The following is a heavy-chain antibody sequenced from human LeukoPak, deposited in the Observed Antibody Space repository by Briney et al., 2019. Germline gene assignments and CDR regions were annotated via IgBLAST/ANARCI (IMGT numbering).Heavy chain of an antibody. Sequence: SETLSLTCAVYGGSFSGYYWSWIRQPPGKGLEWIGEINHSGSTNYNPSLKSRVTISVDTSKNQFSLKLSSVTAADTAVYYCARSGTFYSARRGFDYWGQGTLVTVSS. CDR3: ARSGTFYSARRGFDY. CDR2: INHSGST. D-gene: IGHD1-26*01. CDR1: GGSFSGYY. V-gene: IGHV4-34*01. J-gene: IGHJ4*02.